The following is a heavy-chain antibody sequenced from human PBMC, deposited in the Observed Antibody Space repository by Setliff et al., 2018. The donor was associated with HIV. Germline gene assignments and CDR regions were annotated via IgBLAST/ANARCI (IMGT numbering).Heavy chain of an antibody. D-gene: IGHD2-15*01. J-gene: IGHJ4*03. CDR3: ARVEPFKLDYQEASGYFDY. Sequence: SETLSLTCAVSGYSISDGYYWGWIRLPPGKGLEWSGNVYTRGNTYYNPSLKSRVTMSIDASKNRFSLKLSPVTAADTAVYYCARVEPFKLDYQEASGYFDYWGHGIRVTVS. V-gene: IGHV4-38-2*01. CDR2: VYTRGNT. CDR1: GYSISDGYY.